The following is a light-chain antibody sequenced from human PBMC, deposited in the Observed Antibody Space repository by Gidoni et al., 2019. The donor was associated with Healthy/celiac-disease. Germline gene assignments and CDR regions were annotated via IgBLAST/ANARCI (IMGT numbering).Light chain of an antibody. Sequence: QSALPQPPSASGSPGKSVTISCTGTSSDVGGYNYVSWYQLHPGKAPNLMIYEVSKRPSGVPDRFSGSKSGNTASLTVSGLQAEDEADYYCSSYAGRRRVFGTGTKVTVL. CDR1: SSDVGGYNY. CDR3: SSYAGRRRV. V-gene: IGLV2-8*01. CDR2: EVS. J-gene: IGLJ1*01.